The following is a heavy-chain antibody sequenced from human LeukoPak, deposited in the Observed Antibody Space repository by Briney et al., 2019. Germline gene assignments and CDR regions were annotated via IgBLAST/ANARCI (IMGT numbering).Heavy chain of an antibody. CDR3: ASSRRYAFWSGYGFGY. D-gene: IGHD3-3*01. CDR2: IYYSGST. Sequence: SETLSLTCTVSGGSISSSSYYWGWIRQPPGKGLEWMGSIYYSGSTYYNPSLKSRVTISVDTSTTQFSLTLSSVTAAATAVYYCASSRRYAFWSGYGFGYWGQGTLVTVSS. J-gene: IGHJ4*02. CDR1: GGSISSSSYY. V-gene: IGHV4-39*01.